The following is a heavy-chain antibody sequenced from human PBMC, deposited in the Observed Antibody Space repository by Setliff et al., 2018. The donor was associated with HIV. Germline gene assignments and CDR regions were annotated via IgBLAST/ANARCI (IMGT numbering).Heavy chain of an antibody. Sequence: PSETLSLTCTVSGGSISSYYWGWIRQPPGKGLEWIGNIYYSGSTYYNPSLKSRVTISVDTSKNQFSLKLSSVTAADTAVYYCARGPQYNFWGGYLGLWGQGTLVTVSS. CDR3: ARGPQYNFWGGYLGL. CDR2: IYYSGST. D-gene: IGHD3-3*01. V-gene: IGHV4-39*01. CDR1: GGSISSYY. J-gene: IGHJ4*02.